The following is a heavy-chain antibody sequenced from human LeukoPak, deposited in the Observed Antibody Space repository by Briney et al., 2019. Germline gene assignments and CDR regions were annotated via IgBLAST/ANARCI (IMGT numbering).Heavy chain of an antibody. CDR2: INPSGGST. J-gene: IGHJ4*02. CDR1: GYTFTSYY. CDR3: ARDPKSGARKYYFDY. V-gene: IGHV1-46*01. Sequence: ASVKVSCKASGYTFTSYYMHWVRQAPGQGLEWMGIINPSGGSTSYAQKFQGRVTMTRDTSTSTVYMEPSSLRSEDTAVYYCARDPKSGARKYYFDYWGQGTLVTVSS. D-gene: IGHD1-26*01.